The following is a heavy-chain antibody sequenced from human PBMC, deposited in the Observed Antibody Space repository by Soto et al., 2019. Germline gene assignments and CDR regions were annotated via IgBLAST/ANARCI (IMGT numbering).Heavy chain of an antibody. Sequence: EVQLVESGGGLVKPGGSLRLSCAASGFAFGTYTMTWVRQAPGKGLEWVSSISSGSGYIYYIDSLKGRFTISRDNTKKSLFLRMNSLRAEDTAVYYCARDRPYGDHAPDYWGQGTLVPVSS. D-gene: IGHD4-17*01. CDR1: GFAFGTYT. V-gene: IGHV3-21*01. CDR2: ISSGSGYI. CDR3: ARDRPYGDHAPDY. J-gene: IGHJ4*02.